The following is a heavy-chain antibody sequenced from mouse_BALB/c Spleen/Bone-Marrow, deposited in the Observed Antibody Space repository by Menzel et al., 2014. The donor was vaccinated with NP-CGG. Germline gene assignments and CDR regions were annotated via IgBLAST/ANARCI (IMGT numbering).Heavy chain of an antibody. CDR2: INPYNDVT. V-gene: IGHV1-14*01. Sequence: VQLQQSGPELVKPGTSVKMPCKASGYIFTSYVMDWVKQKPGQGLEWIGYINPYNDVTNYNEKFKGKATLISDKSSSTAYMEVSSLTSEDSAVYYCAREGWLLRFDYWGQGTTLTVSS. J-gene: IGHJ2*01. D-gene: IGHD2-3*01. CDR1: GYIFTSYV. CDR3: AREGWLLRFDY.